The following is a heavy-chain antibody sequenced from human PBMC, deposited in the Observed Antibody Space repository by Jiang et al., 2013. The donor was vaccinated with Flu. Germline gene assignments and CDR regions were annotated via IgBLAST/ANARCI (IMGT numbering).Heavy chain of an antibody. Sequence: QLVESGGDLVHPGGSLRLSCAASGFTFSDYYMSWIRQAPGKGLEYLSYISGSSSDTKYADSVRGRFTISRDNAKNSLYLQMNSLRVEDTAVYYCVRTARTGDCWGQGTLVTVSS. CDR3: VRTARTGDC. CDR1: GFTFSDYY. D-gene: IGHD3/OR15-3a*01. V-gene: IGHV3-11*06. J-gene: IGHJ4*02. CDR2: ISGSSSDT.